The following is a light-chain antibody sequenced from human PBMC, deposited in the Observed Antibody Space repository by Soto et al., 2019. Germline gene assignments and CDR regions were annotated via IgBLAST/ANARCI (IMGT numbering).Light chain of an antibody. CDR1: QSVSSN. V-gene: IGKV3-15*01. Sequence: EIVMTQSPATLSVSPGERVTLSCRASQSVSSNLAWYQQKPGQSPRLLIYGASTRATGIPARFSGSGSGTEFTPTISSLQSEDFAVYYCQQYINLWTFGQGTKVEIK. J-gene: IGKJ1*01. CDR2: GAS. CDR3: QQYINLWT.